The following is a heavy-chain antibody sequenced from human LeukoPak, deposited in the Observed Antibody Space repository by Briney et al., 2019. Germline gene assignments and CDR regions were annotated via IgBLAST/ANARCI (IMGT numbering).Heavy chain of an antibody. V-gene: IGHV1-46*01. Sequence: ASVKASCKASGYTFISYYMHWVRQAPGQGLEWMGIINPRGGSTSYAQKFQGRVTMTRDTSTSTVYMELSSLRSEDTAVYYCARDTANYYYDSSGYYFDYWGQGTLVTVSS. D-gene: IGHD3-22*01. CDR1: GYTFISYY. CDR2: INPRGGST. CDR3: ARDTANYYYDSSGYYFDY. J-gene: IGHJ4*02.